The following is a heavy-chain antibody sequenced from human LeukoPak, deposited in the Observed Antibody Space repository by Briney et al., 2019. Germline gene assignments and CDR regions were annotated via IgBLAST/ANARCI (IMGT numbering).Heavy chain of an antibody. D-gene: IGHD5-12*01. CDR2: ISSSVSTT. V-gene: IGHV3-11*01. CDR3: ARDSGSDRGLGYYYYGMDV. Sequence: GGSLRLSCAASGFTFSDYYTSWSREAPGEGLGRGSYISSSVSTTYYADSVKGRLTISRDNAKNSLYLQMNSLRAEDTAVYYCARDSGSDRGLGYYYYGMDVWGQGTTVTVSS. J-gene: IGHJ6*02. CDR1: GFTFSDYY.